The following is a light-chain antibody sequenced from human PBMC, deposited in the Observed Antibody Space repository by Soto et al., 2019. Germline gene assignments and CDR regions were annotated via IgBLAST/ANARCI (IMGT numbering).Light chain of an antibody. CDR2: GAY. CDR3: QQYGSSPTWT. J-gene: IGKJ1*01. Sequence: VMTQAPATLSVSPGERATLSCRASQTINNNVAWYQLKDGQVPRLLIYGAYSRANGIPDRFSGSGPGTDYTLSISSLEPEDFAVYYCQQYGSSPTWTFGQGTKVDIK. CDR1: QTINNN. V-gene: IGKV3-20*01.